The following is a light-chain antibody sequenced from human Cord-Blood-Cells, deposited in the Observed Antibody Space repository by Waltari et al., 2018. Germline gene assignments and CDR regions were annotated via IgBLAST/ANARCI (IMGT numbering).Light chain of an antibody. CDR2: AAC. V-gene: IGKV1-12*01. CDR3: QQANSCPYT. CDR1: QGISSW. Sequence: IQMTQSPSSASAAVAPRVTITCRASQGISSWLAWYQQKPGKAPKLLIYAACSLQSGVPSRFSGSGSGTDFTRTISSLQSEDFATYDCQQANSCPYTFDQGTKLEIK. J-gene: IGKJ2*01.